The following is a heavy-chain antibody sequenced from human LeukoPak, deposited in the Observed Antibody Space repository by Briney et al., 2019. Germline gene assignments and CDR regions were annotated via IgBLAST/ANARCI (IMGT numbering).Heavy chain of an antibody. CDR1: GDSISDYY. Sequence: SETLSLTCTVSGDSISDYYWSWIRQPPGKGLEWIGYIYYSGSTNYNPSLKSRVTISVDTSKNQFSLKLSSVTAADTAVYYCARGRSRIAATKTNWFDPWGQGTLVTVSS. J-gene: IGHJ5*02. CDR3: ARGRSRIAATKTNWFDP. V-gene: IGHV4-59*01. CDR2: IYYSGST. D-gene: IGHD6-13*01.